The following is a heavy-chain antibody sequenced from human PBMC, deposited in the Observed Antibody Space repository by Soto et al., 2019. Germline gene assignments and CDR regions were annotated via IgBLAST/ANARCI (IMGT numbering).Heavy chain of an antibody. CDR1: GGSISSYY. Sequence: TLSLTCTVSGGSISSYYWSWIRQPPGKGLEWIGYIYYSGSTNYNPSLKSRVTISVDTSKNQFSLKLSSVTAADTAVYYCARQSGDYNHYYYYGMDVWGQGTTVTVSS. CDR3: ARQSGDYNHYYYYGMDV. J-gene: IGHJ6*02. CDR2: IYYSGST. D-gene: IGHD4-17*01. V-gene: IGHV4-59*08.